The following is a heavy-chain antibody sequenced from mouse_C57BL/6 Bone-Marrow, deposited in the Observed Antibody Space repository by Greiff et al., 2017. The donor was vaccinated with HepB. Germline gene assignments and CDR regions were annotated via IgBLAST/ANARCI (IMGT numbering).Heavy chain of an antibody. Sequence: EVMLVESGEGLVKPGGSLKLSCAASGFTFSSYAMSWVRQTPEKRLEWVAYISSGGDYIYYADTVKGRFTISRDNARNTLYLQMSSLKSEDTAMYYCTRAPFYYGNYGFAYWGQGTLVTVSA. CDR3: TRAPFYYGNYGFAY. J-gene: IGHJ3*01. CDR1: GFTFSSYA. CDR2: ISSGGDYI. V-gene: IGHV5-9-1*02. D-gene: IGHD2-1*01.